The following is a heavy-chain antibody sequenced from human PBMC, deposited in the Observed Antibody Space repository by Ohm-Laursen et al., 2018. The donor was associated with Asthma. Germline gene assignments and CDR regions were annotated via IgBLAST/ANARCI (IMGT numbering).Heavy chain of an antibody. D-gene: IGHD3-9*01. CDR1: GGSVSGYY. CDR2: MHSSGGA. CDR3: ARLDWALSVFDL. V-gene: IGHV4-59*02. J-gene: IGHJ5*02. Sequence: SETLSLTCAVSGGSVSGYYWSWIRQPPGRGWEWIAYMHSSGGANYNLSLQSRVTLSVDTSNNRVSLRLSFVTDADTALYFCARLDWALSVFDLWGQGALVTVAS.